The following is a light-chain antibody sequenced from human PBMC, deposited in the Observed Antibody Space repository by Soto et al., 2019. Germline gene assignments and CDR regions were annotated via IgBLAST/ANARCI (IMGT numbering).Light chain of an antibody. Sequence: EIVLTQSPATLSLSPGERATLSCRASQSVSSYLAWYQQTPGQAPRLLIYDASNRATGIPARFSGSGSGTDFTLTTSSLEPEDSAVYYCQQRSDWPLTFGGGTKVEIK. CDR3: QQRSDWPLT. CDR2: DAS. CDR1: QSVSSY. J-gene: IGKJ4*01. V-gene: IGKV3-11*01.